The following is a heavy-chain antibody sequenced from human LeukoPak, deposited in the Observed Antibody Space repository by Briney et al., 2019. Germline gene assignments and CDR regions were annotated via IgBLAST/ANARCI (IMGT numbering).Heavy chain of an antibody. CDR2: ISGSGGST. Sequence: GGSLRLSCAASGFTFSSYAMSWVRQAPGQGLEWVSAISGSGGSTYYADSVKGRFTISRDNSKNTLYLQMNSLRAEDTAVYYCALAGTADCSGGSCYIDYWGQGTLVTVSS. D-gene: IGHD2-15*01. V-gene: IGHV3-23*01. CDR3: ALAGTADCSGGSCYIDY. J-gene: IGHJ4*02. CDR1: GFTFSSYA.